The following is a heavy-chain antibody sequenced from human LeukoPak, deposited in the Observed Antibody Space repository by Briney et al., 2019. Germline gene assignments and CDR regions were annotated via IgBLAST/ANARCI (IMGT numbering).Heavy chain of an antibody. CDR3: ERNRVDYYDSSGYSGGFDY. CDR1: GYTFTSYE. V-gene: IGHV1-8*03. CDR2: INPKSVNT. D-gene: IGHD3-22*01. J-gene: IGHJ4*02. Sequence: ASVKVSCKASGYTFTSYEINWVRQATGQGLEWMGGINPKSVNTDYPQKFQGRVTITRNPSISTAYMALSSVRPEDTGVYYCERNRVDYYDSSGYSGGFDYWGQGTLVTVSS.